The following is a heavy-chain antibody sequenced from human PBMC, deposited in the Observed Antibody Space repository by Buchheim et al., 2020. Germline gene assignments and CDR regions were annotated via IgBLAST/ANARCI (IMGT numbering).Heavy chain of an antibody. CDR2: IYYSGST. CDR1: GDSISSGVYY. V-gene: IGHV4-31*03. CDR3: ARDLTGGLRGSFDY. J-gene: IGHJ4*02. D-gene: IGHD1-26*01. Sequence: QVQLQESGPGLVKPSQTLSLTCTVSGDSISSGVYYWSWIRQHPGKGLEWIGYIYYSGSTYYNPSLKSRVTLSVDPSKNQFSLKLSSVTAADTAVYYCARDLTGGLRGSFDYWGQGTL.